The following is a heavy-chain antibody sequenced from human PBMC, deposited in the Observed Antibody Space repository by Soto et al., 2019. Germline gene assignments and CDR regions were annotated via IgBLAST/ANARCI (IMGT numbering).Heavy chain of an antibody. J-gene: IGHJ4*02. V-gene: IGHV3-30-3*01. CDR1: GFTFSSYA. D-gene: IGHD3-3*01. Sequence: SLRLSCAASGFTFSSYAMHWVRQAPGKGLEWVAVISYDGSNKYYADSVKGRFTISRDNSKNTLYLQMNSLRAEDTAVYYCAREIERLLGYWDQGTLVTVS. CDR3: AREIERLLGY. CDR2: ISYDGSNK.